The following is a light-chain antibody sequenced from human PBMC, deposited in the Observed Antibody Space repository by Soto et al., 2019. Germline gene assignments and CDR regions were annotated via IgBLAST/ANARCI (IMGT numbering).Light chain of an antibody. J-gene: IGKJ1*01. CDR2: GPS. Sequence: EIVLTQSPGTLSLSRGERATLSCRASQIVAKNYLAWYQQEPGQAPRLLIYGPSTRATGIPDRFSGSGSGTDFTLTISRLEPEDFAVYYCHQYADYPQTFGQGTKVEIK. CDR3: HQYADYPQT. CDR1: QIVAKNY. V-gene: IGKV3-20*01.